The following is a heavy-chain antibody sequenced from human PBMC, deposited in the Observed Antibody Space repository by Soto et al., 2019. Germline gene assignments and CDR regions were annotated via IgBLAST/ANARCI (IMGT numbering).Heavy chain of an antibody. V-gene: IGHV1-2*02. CDR1: GCTLPGYY. J-gene: IGHJ4*02. D-gene: IGHD6-13*01. CDR3: ARDLIAAAGTGY. Sequence: ACATVSCAASGCTLPGYYMHWLRQAPGQGLEWMGWINPNSGGTNYAQKFQGRVTMTRDTSISTAYMELSRLGSDDTAVYYCARDLIAAAGTGYWGQGTLVTFSS. CDR2: INPNSGGT.